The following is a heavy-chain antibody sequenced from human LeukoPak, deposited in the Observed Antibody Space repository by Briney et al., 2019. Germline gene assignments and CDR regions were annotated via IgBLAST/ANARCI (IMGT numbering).Heavy chain of an antibody. CDR2: ISGYNGNT. Sequence: GASVKVSCKASGYTFTSYGINWVRQAPGQGLEWMGWISGYNGNTNYAQKFQGRVTITADKSTSTAYMELSSLRSEDTAVYYCARAFYRRYSSSWYPRGWFDPWGQGTLVTVSS. CDR3: ARAFYRRYSSSWYPRGWFDP. D-gene: IGHD6-13*01. J-gene: IGHJ5*02. V-gene: IGHV1-18*01. CDR1: GYTFTSYG.